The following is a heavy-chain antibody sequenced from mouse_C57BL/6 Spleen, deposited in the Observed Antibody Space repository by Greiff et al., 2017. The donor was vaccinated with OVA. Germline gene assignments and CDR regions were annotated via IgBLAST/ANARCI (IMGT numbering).Heavy chain of an antibody. Sequence: QVQLKESGPGLVQPSQSLSITCTVSGFSLTSYGVHWVRQSPGKGLEWLGVIWSGGSTDYNAAFISRLSISKDNSKSQVFFKMNSLQADDTAIYYCATAYYSTPFAYWGQGTLVTVSA. CDR2: IWSGGST. CDR3: ATAYYSTPFAY. CDR1: GFSLTSYG. D-gene: IGHD2-5*01. J-gene: IGHJ3*01. V-gene: IGHV2-2*01.